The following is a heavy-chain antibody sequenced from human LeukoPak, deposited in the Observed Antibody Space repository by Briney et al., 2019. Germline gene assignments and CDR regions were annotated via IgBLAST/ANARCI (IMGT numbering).Heavy chain of an antibody. V-gene: IGHV3-48*04. CDR2: ISSSSSTI. Sequence: PGGSLRLSCAASGFTFSSYSMNWVRQAPGKGLEWVSYISSSSSTIYYADSVKGRFTISRDNAKNSLYLQMNSLRAEDTAVYYCARSILYLSSTPWYFDYWGQGTLVTVSS. J-gene: IGHJ4*02. D-gene: IGHD2-2*01. CDR1: GFTFSSYS. CDR3: ARSILYLSSTPWYFDY.